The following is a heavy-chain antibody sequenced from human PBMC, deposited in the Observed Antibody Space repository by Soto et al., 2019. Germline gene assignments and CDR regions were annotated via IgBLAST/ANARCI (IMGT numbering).Heavy chain of an antibody. J-gene: IGHJ4*02. CDR3: ARDKGIQLWLNYFDY. D-gene: IGHD5-18*01. Sequence: GGSLRLSCAASGFTFSSYAMHWVRQAPGKGLEWVAVISYDGSNKYYADSVKGRFTISRDNSKNTLYLQMNSLRAEDTAVYYCARDKGIQLWLNYFDYWGQGTLVTVSS. CDR2: ISYDGSNK. CDR1: GFTFSSYA. V-gene: IGHV3-30-3*01.